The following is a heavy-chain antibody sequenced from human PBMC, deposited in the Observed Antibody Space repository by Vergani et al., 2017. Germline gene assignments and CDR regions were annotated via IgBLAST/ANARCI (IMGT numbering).Heavy chain of an antibody. J-gene: IGHJ5*02. Sequence: QVLLVQSGAEVKKPGSSMRVSCKASGGTFSTYAISWVRQAPGQGLEWMGGIIPIFSTSNYAQKFQGRVTITADESTSTVFMELNSLRSEDTAIYYCTTSGEHSGGSLGWFDTWGQGTLVTVSS. CDR2: IIPIFSTS. D-gene: IGHD2-15*01. CDR3: TTSGEHSGGSLGWFDT. CDR1: GGTFSTYA. V-gene: IGHV1-69*01.